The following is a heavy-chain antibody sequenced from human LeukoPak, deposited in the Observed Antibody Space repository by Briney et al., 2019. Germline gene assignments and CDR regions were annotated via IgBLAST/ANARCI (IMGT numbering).Heavy chain of an antibody. CDR2: IRYDGSNK. J-gene: IGHJ4*02. Sequence: GGSLRLSCAASGFTFSSYGMHWVRQAPGKGLEWVAFIRYDGSNKYYADSVKGRFTISRDNSKNTLYLQMNSLSAEDTAVYYCANPDIVVVPAATYFDYWGQGTLVTVSS. V-gene: IGHV3-30*02. CDR3: ANPDIVVVPAATYFDY. D-gene: IGHD2-2*01. CDR1: GFTFSSYG.